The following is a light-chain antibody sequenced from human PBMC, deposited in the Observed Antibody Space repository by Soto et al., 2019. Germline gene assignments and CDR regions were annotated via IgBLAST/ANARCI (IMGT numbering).Light chain of an antibody. CDR1: QSVSSK. V-gene: IGKV3-15*01. Sequence: ETVMTQSPATLSVSPGERATLSCRASQSVSSKLAWYQQKPGQAPRLLIYGASTRATGIPARFSGSGSGTEFTLTISSLQSEDFAVYYCQQYSSAPLTFGQGTKVEVK. CDR3: QQYSSAPLT. J-gene: IGKJ1*01. CDR2: GAS.